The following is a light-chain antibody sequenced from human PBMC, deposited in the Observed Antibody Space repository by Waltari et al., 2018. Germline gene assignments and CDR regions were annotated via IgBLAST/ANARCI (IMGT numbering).Light chain of an antibody. CDR2: GTS. J-gene: IGKJ2*01. Sequence: EVVLTQSPVTLSVSPGERATLSCRASRNVGTSLAWYQQKPGQAPRLLIYGTSTRATGFPARFRGSGSGTEFTLTISSLQSEDFGVYYCQQYNYWPPAYTFGQGTKLEIK. V-gene: IGKV3-15*01. CDR1: RNVGTS. CDR3: QQYNYWPPAYT.